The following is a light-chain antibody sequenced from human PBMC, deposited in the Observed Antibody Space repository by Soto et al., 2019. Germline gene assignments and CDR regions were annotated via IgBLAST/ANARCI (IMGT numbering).Light chain of an antibody. CDR3: QKYDTAPPCT. CDR1: QGISNY. V-gene: IGKV1-27*01. J-gene: IGKJ1*01. CDR2: AAS. Sequence: DIQMTQSPSSLSASVGDRVTITCRASQGISNYLGWYQQKPGKVPRLLIYAASTLHSGVPSRFSGSGSGTDFTLTISSLQPEDFATYYCQKYDTAPPCTFGQGTKVEI.